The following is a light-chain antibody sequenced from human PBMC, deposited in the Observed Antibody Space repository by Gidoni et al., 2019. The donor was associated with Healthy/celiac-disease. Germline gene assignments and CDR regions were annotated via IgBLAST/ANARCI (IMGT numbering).Light chain of an antibody. J-gene: IGKJ4*01. CDR3: QQRSNWPLT. Sequence: VLTQSPATLYLSPGERATLSCRASQSVSIYLAWYQQKPGQAPRLLIHDASNRATGIPAMFSGSGSGTDFTLTISSLEPEDFAVYYCQQRSNWPLTFGGGTKVEIK. CDR1: QSVSIY. CDR2: DAS. V-gene: IGKV3-11*01.